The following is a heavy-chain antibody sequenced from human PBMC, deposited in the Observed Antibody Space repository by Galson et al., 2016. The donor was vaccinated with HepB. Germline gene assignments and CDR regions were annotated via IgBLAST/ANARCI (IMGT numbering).Heavy chain of an antibody. CDR3: ARDPRGSAWGGIDS. CDR1: GSTFTSYA. J-gene: IGHJ4*02. CDR2: INTDTGNP. Sequence: SVKVSCKASGSTFTSYAMNWVRQAPGQGLEWMGWINTDTGNPTYVQGFTGRFVFSLDTSVSTAYLQISSLKPEDTAVYYCARDPRGSAWGGIDSWGQGTLVTVSS. V-gene: IGHV7-4-1*02. D-gene: IGHD6-19*01.